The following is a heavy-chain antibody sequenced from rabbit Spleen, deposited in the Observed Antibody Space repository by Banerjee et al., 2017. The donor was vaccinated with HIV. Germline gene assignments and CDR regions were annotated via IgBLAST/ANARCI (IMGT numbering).Heavy chain of an antibody. J-gene: IGHJ4*01. CDR2: INTATAKG. Sequence: QEQLEESGGGLVKPEGSLTLTCKASGFSFSDRDVMCWVRQAPGKGLEWIACINTATAKGVYASWVNGRFTISKTSSTTVTLQMTSLTAADTATYFCARDLAGVIRWNFKLWGPGTLVTVS. CDR3: ARDLAGVIRWNFKL. V-gene: IGHV1S45*01. CDR1: GFSFSDRDV. D-gene: IGHD4-1*01.